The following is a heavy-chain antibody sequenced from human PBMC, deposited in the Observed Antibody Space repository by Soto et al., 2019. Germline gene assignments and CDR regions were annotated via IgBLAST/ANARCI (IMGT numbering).Heavy chain of an antibody. D-gene: IGHD5-12*01. CDR2: ISYDGSNK. Sequence: GGSLRLSCASSGFTFSSYAMHWVRQAPGKGLEWVAVISYDGSNKYYADSVKGRFTISRDNSKNTLYLQMNSLRAEDTAVYYCARTADVDIVATTGQWGQGTLVTVS. V-gene: IGHV3-30-3*01. J-gene: IGHJ4*02. CDR1: GFTFSSYA. CDR3: ARTADVDIVATTGQ.